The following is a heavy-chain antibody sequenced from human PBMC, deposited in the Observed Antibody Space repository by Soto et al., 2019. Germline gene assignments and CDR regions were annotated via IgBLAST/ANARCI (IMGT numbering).Heavy chain of an antibody. CDR1: GYTFTSYD. J-gene: IGHJ5*02. D-gene: IGHD6-13*01. V-gene: IGHV1-8*01. Sequence: GASVKVSCKASGYTFTSYDINWVRQATGQGLEWMGWMNPNSGNTGYAQKFQGRVTMTRNTSISTAYMELSSLRSEDTAVYYCARGPKVPSWYGTWFVPWGQGTLVTSPQ. CDR3: ARGPKVPSWYGTWFVP. CDR2: MNPNSGNT.